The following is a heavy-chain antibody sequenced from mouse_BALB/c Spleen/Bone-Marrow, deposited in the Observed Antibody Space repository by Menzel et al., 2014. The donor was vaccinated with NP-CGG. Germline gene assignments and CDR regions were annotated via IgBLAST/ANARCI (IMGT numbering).Heavy chain of an antibody. D-gene: IGHD3-1*01. CDR3: ARLTQGFYYFDY. J-gene: IGHJ2*01. Sequence: QVTLKVSGAEVVRPGVSVKISCKGSGYTFTDYAMHWVKQSHAKSLEWIGVISTYYGDVNYSQKFKGKATMTVDKSSSTAYMELARLTSEDSAIYYCARLTQGFYYFDYWGQGTALTVSS. CDR2: ISTYYGDV. V-gene: IGHV1S137*01. CDR1: GYTFTDYA.